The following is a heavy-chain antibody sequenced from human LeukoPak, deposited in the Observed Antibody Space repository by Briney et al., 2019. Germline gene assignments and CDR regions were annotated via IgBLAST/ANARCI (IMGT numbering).Heavy chain of an antibody. V-gene: IGHV1-2*02. J-gene: IGHJ4*02. CDR1: GYTFTGYY. D-gene: IGHD3-22*01. CDR2: INPNSGGT. CDR3: ASVMYYYDSSGYLDY. Sequence: ASVKVSCKASGYTFTGYYMHWVRQAPGQGLEWMGWINPNSGGTNYAQKSQGRVTMTRDTSISTAYMELSRLRSDDTAVYYCASVMYYYDSSGYLDYWGQGTLVTVSS.